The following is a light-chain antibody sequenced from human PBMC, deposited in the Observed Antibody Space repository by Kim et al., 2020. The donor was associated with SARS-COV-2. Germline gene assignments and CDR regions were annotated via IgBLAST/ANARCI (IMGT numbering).Light chain of an antibody. CDR2: YDS. Sequence: SYELTQPPSVSVAPGKTARITCGGNNIGSKSVHWYQQKPGQAPVLVIYYDSDRPSGIPERFSGSNSGNTATLTISRVEAGDEADYYCQLWDGSSDHYYVFGTGTKVTVL. J-gene: IGLJ1*01. CDR3: QLWDGSSDHYYV. CDR1: NIGSKS. V-gene: IGLV3-21*04.